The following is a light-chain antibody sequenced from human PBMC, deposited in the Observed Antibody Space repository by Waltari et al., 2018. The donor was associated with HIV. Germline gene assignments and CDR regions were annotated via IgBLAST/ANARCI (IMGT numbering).Light chain of an antibody. CDR3: QSTDSTASSYV. CDR2: KDH. CDR1: ALSHHY. V-gene: IGLV3-25*03. Sequence: SYELTQPPSVSVSPGQTARIPCSGDALSHHYVYWYQQRPGQAPVLVVYKDHKRPSGIPERFSGSRSGTTVTLIINGVQAEDEADYFCQSTDSTASSYVFGSGTEVFVL. J-gene: IGLJ1*01.